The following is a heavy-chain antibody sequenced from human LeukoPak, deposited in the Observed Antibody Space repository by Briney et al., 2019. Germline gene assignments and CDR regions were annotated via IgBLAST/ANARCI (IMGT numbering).Heavy chain of an antibody. D-gene: IGHD3-3*01. V-gene: IGHV3-23*01. Sequence: GSLRFSCAASGFTFSSYAMSWVRLAPGKGLEWVSAISGSGGSTYYAHPVKGRFTISRDNSKNTLYLQMNSLRAEDTAVYYCAKDYYGLLGYWGQGPLVPVSS. CDR1: GFTFSSYA. CDR3: AKDYYGLLGY. CDR2: ISGSGGST. J-gene: IGHJ4*02.